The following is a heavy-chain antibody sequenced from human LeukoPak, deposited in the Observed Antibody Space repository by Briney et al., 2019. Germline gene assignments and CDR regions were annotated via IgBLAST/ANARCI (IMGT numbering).Heavy chain of an antibody. CDR3: TGGLYTVSAYDY. V-gene: IGHV3-74*01. D-gene: IGHD4-11*01. CDR1: GFTFSTYW. CDR2: INGDGSST. J-gene: IGHJ4*02. Sequence: GGSLRLSCAASGFTFSTYWMHWVRQAPGKGLVWVSRINGDGSSTVYADSVKGRFTVSRDNAKSTMYLQMNSLRAEDAALYYCTGGLYTVSAYDYWGQGTLVTVSS.